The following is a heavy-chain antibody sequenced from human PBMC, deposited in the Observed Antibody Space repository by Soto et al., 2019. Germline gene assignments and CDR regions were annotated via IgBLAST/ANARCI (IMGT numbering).Heavy chain of an antibody. V-gene: IGHV2-5*02. CDR1: GFSLSTSGVG. J-gene: IGHJ5*02. CDR3: AHSRGTAARDTYNWFDP. D-gene: IGHD6-6*01. CDR2: IYWDDDK. Sequence: ITLKESGPTLVKPTQTLTLTCTFSGFSLSTSGVGVGWIRQPPGKALEWLALIYWDDDKRYSPSLKSRLTITKDTAKNQVVLTMTNMDPVDTATYYCAHSRGTAARDTYNWFDPWGQGTLVTVSS.